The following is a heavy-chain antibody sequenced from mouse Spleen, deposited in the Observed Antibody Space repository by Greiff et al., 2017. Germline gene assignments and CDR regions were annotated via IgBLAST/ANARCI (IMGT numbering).Heavy chain of an antibody. D-gene: IGHD2-10*02. CDR1: GYSFTGYF. Sequence: EVQGVESGPELVKPGASVKISCKASGYSFTGYFMNWVKQSHGKSLEWIGRINPYNGDTFYNQKFKGKATLTVDKSSSTAHMELLSLTSEDSAVYYCGRFQYGKGYFDVWGAGTTVTVSS. CDR2: INPYNGDT. J-gene: IGHJ1*01. V-gene: IGHV1-37*01. CDR3: GRFQYGKGYFDV.